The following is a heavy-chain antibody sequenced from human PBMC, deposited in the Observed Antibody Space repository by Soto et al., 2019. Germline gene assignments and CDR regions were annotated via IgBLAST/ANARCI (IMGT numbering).Heavy chain of an antibody. V-gene: IGHV3-30*18. J-gene: IGHJ6*02. Sequence: GGSLRLSCAGSGFTFSSYGMHWVRQAPGKGLEWVAVISYDGSDKYYADSVKGRFTISRDNSKNTLYLQMNSLSAEDTALYYCAKTVKTVTTKPYYFYYGMDVWGQGTTVTVSS. CDR1: GFTFSSYG. CDR2: ISYDGSDK. D-gene: IGHD4-17*01. CDR3: AKTVKTVTTKPYYFYYGMDV.